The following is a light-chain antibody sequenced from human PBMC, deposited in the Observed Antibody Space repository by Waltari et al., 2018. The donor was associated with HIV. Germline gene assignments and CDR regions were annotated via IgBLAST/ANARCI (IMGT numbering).Light chain of an antibody. V-gene: IGKV1-39*01. CDR1: EFINCY. CDR2: GAS. J-gene: IGKJ5*01. Sequence: DIEMTQSPSSLSASVGDRVAITCRSSEFINCYLHWYQLTPGKAPRLLVFGASTLHRGIPSRFSGSGSETDYTLTINNLQPEDFGTYFCQQTYNTPHTFGLGTRLEVK. CDR3: QQTYNTPHT.